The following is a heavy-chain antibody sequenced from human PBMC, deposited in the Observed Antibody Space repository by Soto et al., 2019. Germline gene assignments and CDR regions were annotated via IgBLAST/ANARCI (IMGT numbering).Heavy chain of an antibody. CDR1: GGTFSSYA. CDR3: ASVRELHYYSGMDV. D-gene: IGHD1-7*01. V-gene: IGHV1-69*12. J-gene: IGHJ6*02. Sequence: QVQLVQSGAEVKKPGSSVKVSCKASGGTFSSYAISWVRQAPGQGLEWMGGIIPIFGTANYAQKFQGRVTTTADASTSTAYMELRSLRSEATAVYYCASVRELHYYSGMDVWGQGTTVTVSS. CDR2: IIPIFGTA.